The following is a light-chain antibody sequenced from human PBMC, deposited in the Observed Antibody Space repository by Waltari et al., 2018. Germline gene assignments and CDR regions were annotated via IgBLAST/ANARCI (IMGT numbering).Light chain of an antibody. CDR3: QQYDHLPPYT. Sequence: IHLTQTPSSLSASVGDRVTIACQASQDISDFLNWYQQKPVKAPNLLIYDASRLAAGVPSRFSGSGSGTDFVLTISSLQPEDSAIYYCQQYDHLPPYTFGPGTKVVV. CDR1: QDISDF. V-gene: IGKV1-33*01. J-gene: IGKJ3*01. CDR2: DAS.